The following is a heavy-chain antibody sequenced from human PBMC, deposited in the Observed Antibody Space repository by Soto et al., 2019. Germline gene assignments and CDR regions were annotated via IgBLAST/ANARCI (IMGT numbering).Heavy chain of an antibody. J-gene: IGHJ4*02. V-gene: IGHV1-46*02. CDR2: INPSSGST. CDR1: GYTFNIYN. D-gene: IGHD1-26*01. Sequence: ASVKVSCKASGYTFNIYNMPWVRQAPGQGLEWMGVINPSSGSTNYAQKFQGRVIMTRDTSTNTVYMELSTLRSDDTAVYYCARIYSGSRLDYWGQGTLVTVSS. CDR3: ARIYSGSRLDY.